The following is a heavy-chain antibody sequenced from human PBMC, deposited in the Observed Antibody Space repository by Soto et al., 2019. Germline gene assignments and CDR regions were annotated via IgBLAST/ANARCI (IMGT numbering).Heavy chain of an antibody. V-gene: IGHV3-74*01. CDR3: AVDPQGNYFDY. CDR2: IKSDGSCT. J-gene: IGHJ4*02. CDR1: GITFSSYW. Sequence: GGSLRLSCAASGITFSSYWMHWVRQAPGMGLVWVSRIKSDGSCTSYADSVKGRFTISRDDAKNTVYLKMSSLRAEDTALYYCAVDPQGNYFDYWGQGTLVTVSS.